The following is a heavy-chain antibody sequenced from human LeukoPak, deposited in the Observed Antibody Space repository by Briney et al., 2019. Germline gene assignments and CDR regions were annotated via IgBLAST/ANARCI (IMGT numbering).Heavy chain of an antibody. CDR3: AFTSPSMVRGVIRPDDY. Sequence: ASVKVSCKASGYTFTGSYIHWVRQAPGQGLEWMGWINPNSGGTNHAQKFKGWVTMTRDTSISTAYMELSRLRSDDTAVYYCAFTSPSMVRGVIRPDDYWGQGTLVTVSS. CDR2: INPNSGGT. J-gene: IGHJ4*02. CDR1: GYTFTGSY. V-gene: IGHV1-2*04. D-gene: IGHD3-10*01.